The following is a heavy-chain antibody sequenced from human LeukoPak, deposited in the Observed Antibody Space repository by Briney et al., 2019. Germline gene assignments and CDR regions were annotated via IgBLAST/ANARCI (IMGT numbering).Heavy chain of an antibody. Sequence: SVKVSCKASGGTFSSYAISWVRQAPGQGLEWMGGIIPIFGTANYAQKFQGRVTITADESTSTAYMELSSLRSEDTAVYYCARADSSGYYNPPPQYWGQGALVTVSS. CDR3: ARADSSGYYNPPPQY. CDR2: IIPIFGTA. CDR1: GGTFSSYA. V-gene: IGHV1-69*01. D-gene: IGHD3-22*01. J-gene: IGHJ4*02.